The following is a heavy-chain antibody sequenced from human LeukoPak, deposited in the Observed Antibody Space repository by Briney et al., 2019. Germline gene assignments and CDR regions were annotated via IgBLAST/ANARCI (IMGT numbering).Heavy chain of an antibody. D-gene: IGHD5-18*01. J-gene: IGHJ6*04. CDR3: AKVRDTSFYYYGMDV. V-gene: IGHV3-23*01. Sequence: WGSLTLSCAASGFTFSNYAMTWVCQAPGKGLEWVSGINAPGVSTYYADSVKGRFTISRDNSKITLYLHMSSKRAEDTAIYYCAKVRDTSFYYYGMDVWGNGTTVSVSS. CDR2: INAPGVST. CDR1: GFTFSNYA.